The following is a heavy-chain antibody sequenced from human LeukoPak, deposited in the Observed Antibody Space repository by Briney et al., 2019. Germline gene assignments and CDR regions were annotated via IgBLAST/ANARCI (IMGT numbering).Heavy chain of an antibody. D-gene: IGHD3-10*02. CDR1: GFTFDDYA. CDR3: AKLPLFARHHDAFDI. V-gene: IGHV3-9*01. CDR2: ISWNSSSI. Sequence: PGGSLRLSCAASGFTFDDYAMHWVWQAPGKGLGWVSGISWNSSSIGYADSVKGRFTISRDNANNSLYLQMSSLRAEDTALYYCAKLPLFARHHDAFDIWGQGTMVTVSS. J-gene: IGHJ3*02.